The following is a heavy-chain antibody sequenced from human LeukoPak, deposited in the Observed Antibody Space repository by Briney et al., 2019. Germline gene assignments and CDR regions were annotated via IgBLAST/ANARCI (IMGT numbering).Heavy chain of an antibody. D-gene: IGHD3-10*01. CDR3: ARAKFGYYYDSGSYYYHYMDV. J-gene: IGHJ6*03. Sequence: SETLSLTCTVSGASISSGSYYWRWIRQPAGKGLEWIARIYTSGSTNYSPSLKTRVTISVDRSKNQFSLKLSSVTAADTAVYYCARAKFGYYYDSGSYYYHYMDVWGKGTTVTISS. CDR1: GASISSGSYY. V-gene: IGHV4-61*02. CDR2: IYTSGST.